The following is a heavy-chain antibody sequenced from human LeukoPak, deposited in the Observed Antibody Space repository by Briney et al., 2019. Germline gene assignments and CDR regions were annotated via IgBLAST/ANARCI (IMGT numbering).Heavy chain of an antibody. D-gene: IGHD5-18*01. CDR1: GFTFSTYS. V-gene: IGHV3-21*01. CDR3: ARGEIPGYSYGTNFDY. J-gene: IGHJ4*02. CDR2: IRSSSSYI. Sequence: GGSLTLSCAASGFTFSTYSMNWVRQAPGKGLEWVSSIRSSSSYIYYADSVKGRFTISRDNAKNSLYLQMNSLRAEDTAVYYCARGEIPGYSYGTNFDYWGQGTLVTVSS.